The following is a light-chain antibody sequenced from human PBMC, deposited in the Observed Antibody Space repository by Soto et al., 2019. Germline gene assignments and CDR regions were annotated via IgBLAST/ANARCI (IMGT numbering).Light chain of an antibody. Sequence: IVMTQSPATLSVFTGGRASLSCRASQSVSNNLAWYKKKPGQAPRLLIYGASTRAAGISVRFSGSGSGTEFTLIISSLQSDDSAVYYGQQYHNAGSTFGQGTKVEI. CDR2: GAS. CDR3: QQYHNAGST. V-gene: IGKV3-15*01. CDR1: QSVSNN. J-gene: IGKJ1*01.